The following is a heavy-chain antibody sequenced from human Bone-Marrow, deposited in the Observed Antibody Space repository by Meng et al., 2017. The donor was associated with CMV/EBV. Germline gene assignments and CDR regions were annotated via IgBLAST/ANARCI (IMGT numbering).Heavy chain of an antibody. V-gene: IGHV1-18*01. D-gene: IGHD3-22*01. CDR2: ISAYNGNT. CDR1: GYTFTSYG. CDR3: ARDLLHYYDSSGYFYYYGMDV. Sequence: ASVKVSCKASGYTFTSYGISWVRQAPGQGLEWMGWISAYNGNTNYAQKLQGRVTMTTDTSTSTAYMELRSLRSDDTAVYYCARDLLHYYDSSGYFYYYGMDVWGQGNTVPVSS. J-gene: IGHJ6*02.